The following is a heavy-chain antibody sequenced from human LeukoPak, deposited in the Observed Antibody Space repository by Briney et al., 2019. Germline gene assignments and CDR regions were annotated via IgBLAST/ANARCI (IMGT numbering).Heavy chain of an antibody. D-gene: IGHD2/OR15-2a*01. CDR2: IHYSGST. Sequence: SETLSLTCTVSGGSISSYYWSWIRQPPGKGLEWIGYIHYSGSTNYNPSLKSRVTISVDTSKNQFSLKLSSVTAADTAVYYCARQISRWRDFGYWGQGTLVTVSS. CDR1: GGSISSYY. V-gene: IGHV4-59*01. CDR3: ARQISRWRDFGY. J-gene: IGHJ4*02.